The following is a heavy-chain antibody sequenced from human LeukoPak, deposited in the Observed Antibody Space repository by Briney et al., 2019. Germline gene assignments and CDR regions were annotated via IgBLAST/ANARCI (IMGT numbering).Heavy chain of an antibody. Sequence: PSETLSLTCTVSGGSISSSSYYWGWIRQPPGKGLEWIGTIYYSGSTYYNPSLKSRVTISVDTSKNQFSLKLSSVTAADTAVYYCARSSSWYEIDYWGQGTLVTVSS. D-gene: IGHD6-13*01. CDR2: IYYSGST. CDR3: ARSSSWYEIDY. J-gene: IGHJ4*02. V-gene: IGHV4-39*01. CDR1: GGSISSSSYY.